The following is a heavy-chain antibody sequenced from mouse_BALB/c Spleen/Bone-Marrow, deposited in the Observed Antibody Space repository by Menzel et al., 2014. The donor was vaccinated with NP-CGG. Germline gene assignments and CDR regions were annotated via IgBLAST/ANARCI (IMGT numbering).Heavy chain of an antibody. J-gene: IGHJ4*01. CDR3: ERVWDEGSYAMDY. D-gene: IGHD4-1*01. CDR2: IDPSDSET. Sequence: VQLQQSGPQLVRPGASVKISCKASGYSFISYWMHWVKQRPGQGLEWIGMIDPSDSETRLNQKFKDKATLTVDKSSSTAYMQHSSPTSEESAVYYCERVWDEGSYAMDYWGQGTSVTVSS. CDR1: GYSFISYW. V-gene: IGHV1S126*01.